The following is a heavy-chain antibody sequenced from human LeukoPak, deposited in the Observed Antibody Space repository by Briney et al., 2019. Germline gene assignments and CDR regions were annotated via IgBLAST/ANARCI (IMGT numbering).Heavy chain of an antibody. CDR3: ARDRHFGSSNYYPLADDY. D-gene: IGHD3-10*01. Sequence: GGSLRLSCAASGFTLSGYWMSWVRQAPGKGLEWVARMRHGGGETHYADSVKGRFTISKDNAKNSVYLDMNSLRAEDTAVYYCARDRHFGSSNYYPLADDYWGQGTLVTVSS. CDR1: GFTLSGYW. V-gene: IGHV3-7*01. CDR2: MRHGGGET. J-gene: IGHJ4*02.